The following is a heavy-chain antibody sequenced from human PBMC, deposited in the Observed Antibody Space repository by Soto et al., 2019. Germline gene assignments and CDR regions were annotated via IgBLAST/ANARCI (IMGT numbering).Heavy chain of an antibody. D-gene: IGHD5-12*01. CDR2: IIPILGIA. CDR3: VRDGYNRSSYYYYYGMDV. V-gene: IGHV1-69*02. Sequence: QVQLVQSGAEVKKPGSSVKVSCKASGGTFSSYTISWVRQAPGQGLEWMGRIIPILGIANYAQKFQGRGTIPADKSTSTAYMELSSLRSEATAVYYCVRDGYNRSSYYYYYGMDVWGQGTTVTVSS. J-gene: IGHJ6*02. CDR1: GGTFSSYT.